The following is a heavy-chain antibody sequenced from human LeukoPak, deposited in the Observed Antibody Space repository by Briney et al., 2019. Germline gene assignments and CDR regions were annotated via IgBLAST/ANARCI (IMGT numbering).Heavy chain of an antibody. J-gene: IGHJ4*02. V-gene: IGHV3-66*01. CDR3: ASLGY. CDR1: GITVSGNY. Sequence: GGSLRLSCAVSGITVSGNYMTWVRQAPGKGLEWVSAIYCGGSTYYGDSVKGRFTISRDFSKNTLYLQMNSLRGEDTAVYYCASLGYWGQGSLVTVSS. D-gene: IGHD3-16*01. CDR2: IYCGGST.